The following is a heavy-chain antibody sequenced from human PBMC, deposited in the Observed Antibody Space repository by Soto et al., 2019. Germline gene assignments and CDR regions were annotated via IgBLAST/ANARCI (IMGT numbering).Heavy chain of an antibody. CDR2: INSDGSST. J-gene: IGHJ4*02. D-gene: IGHD5-18*01. CDR3: ARDSGYSYGPFDY. Sequence: GGSLRLSCAASGFTFSSYWMYWVRQAPGKGLVWVSHINSDGSSTSYADSVKGRFTISRDNAKNSLYLQMNSLRDEDTAVYYCARDSGYSYGPFDYWGQGTLVTVSS. CDR1: GFTFSSYW. V-gene: IGHV3-74*01.